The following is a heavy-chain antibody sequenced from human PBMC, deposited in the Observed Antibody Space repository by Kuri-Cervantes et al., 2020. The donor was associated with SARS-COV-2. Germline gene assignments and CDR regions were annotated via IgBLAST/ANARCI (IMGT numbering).Heavy chain of an antibody. J-gene: IGHJ4*02. CDR1: GFAFSSYV. D-gene: IGHD3-3*01. CDR3: AREWATIFGVVYDY. CDR2: ISYDGSNK. V-gene: IGHV3-30-3*01. Sequence: GESLKISCAASGFAFSSYVLHWVRQAPGKGLEWVAVISYDGSNKYYADSVKGRFTISRDNSKNTLYLQMNSLRAEDTAVYYCAREWATIFGVVYDYWGQGTLVTVSS.